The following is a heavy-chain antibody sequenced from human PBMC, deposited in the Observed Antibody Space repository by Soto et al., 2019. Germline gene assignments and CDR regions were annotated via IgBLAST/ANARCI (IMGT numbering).Heavy chain of an antibody. CDR2: IQGSGWTK. CDR3: TRDPEALDF. Sequence: EVQLVESGGGLVQPGGSLRLSCEASGYTFSKYSMNWVRQGPGKGLEWVSYLSYIQGSGWTKHYADSVKGRFTISRDDAKNSLFLEMKALRDDDTGIYYCTRDPEALDFWGQGTLVTVSS. CDR1: GYTFSKYS. V-gene: IGHV3-48*02. J-gene: IGHJ4*02.